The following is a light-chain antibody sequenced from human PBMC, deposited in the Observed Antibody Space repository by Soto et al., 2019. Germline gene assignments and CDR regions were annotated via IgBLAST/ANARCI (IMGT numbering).Light chain of an antibody. V-gene: IGLV7-46*02. CDR1: TGAVSSGHE. Sequence: QSVVTQQPSVSGAPGRTVTLSCGSNTGAVSSGHEHYWVQQKPRQAPRLLIYDTSNKHSWTPARFSGSLLAGTPALTLLGAQHEDEAECYCLLAYSGAYVFGSGTKVTVL. CDR2: DTS. CDR3: LLAYSGAYV. J-gene: IGLJ1*01.